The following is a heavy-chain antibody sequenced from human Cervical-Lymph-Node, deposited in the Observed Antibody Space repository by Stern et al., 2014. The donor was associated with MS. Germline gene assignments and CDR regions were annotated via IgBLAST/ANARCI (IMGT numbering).Heavy chain of an antibody. CDR3: ATDRDDFRSGYSAPTKGYGLDV. CDR2: FDPEDGET. J-gene: IGHJ6*02. CDR1: GYTLTELS. D-gene: IGHD3-3*01. V-gene: IGHV1-24*01. Sequence: VQLVESGAEVKKPGASVKVSCKVSGYTLTELSMHWVRQAPGKGFEWMGGFDPEDGETIYAQKFQGRVTMTEDTSTDTAYMELSSLRSEDTAVYYCATDRDDFRSGYSAPTKGYGLDVWGQGTTVTVTS.